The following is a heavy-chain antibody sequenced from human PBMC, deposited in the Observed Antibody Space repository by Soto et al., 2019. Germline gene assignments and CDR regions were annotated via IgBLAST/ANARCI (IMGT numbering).Heavy chain of an antibody. CDR1: GGTFSSYA. V-gene: IGHV1-69*01. CDR3: ARSQGSSTSLDIYYYYYYGMDV. D-gene: IGHD2-2*01. J-gene: IGHJ6*04. Sequence: QVPLVQSGAEVKKPGSSVKVSCKASGGTFSSYAISWVRQAPGQGLEWMGGIIPIPGTANYAQKFQGRVTITADESTSTAYMELISLRSEDTAVYYCARSQGSSTSLDIYYYYYYGMDVWGKWTTVTVSS. CDR2: IIPIPGTA.